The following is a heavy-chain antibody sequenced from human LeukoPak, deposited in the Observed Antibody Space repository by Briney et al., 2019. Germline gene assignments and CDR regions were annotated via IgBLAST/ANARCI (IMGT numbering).Heavy chain of an antibody. CDR2: ISGSGDNT. J-gene: IGHJ4*02. Sequence: GGSLRLSCAASGFTFSNYAMSWVRQAPGKGLEWVSDISGSGDNTYYADSVKGRFTVSRDNSKNTPYLQMNSLRAEDTAVYYCAKLGYDFWSGYYYDYWGQGTLVTVSS. D-gene: IGHD3-3*01. CDR1: GFTFSNYA. CDR3: AKLGYDFWSGYYYDY. V-gene: IGHV3-23*01.